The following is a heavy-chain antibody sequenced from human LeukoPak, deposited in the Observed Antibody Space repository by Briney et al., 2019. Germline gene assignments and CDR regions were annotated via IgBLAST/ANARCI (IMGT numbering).Heavy chain of an antibody. D-gene: IGHD3-22*01. V-gene: IGHV3-48*01. CDR3: AKRRYDSSGHFDS. CDR1: GFTFRTSG. CDR2: ISSSGTTI. Sequence: GGSLRLSCAASGFTFRTSGMNWVRQAPGKGLEWVSYISSSGTTISYAQSVKGRFTISKDNSKNTLYMRMSSLRAEDTAVYYCAKRRYDSSGHFDSWGQGTLVTVSS. J-gene: IGHJ4*02.